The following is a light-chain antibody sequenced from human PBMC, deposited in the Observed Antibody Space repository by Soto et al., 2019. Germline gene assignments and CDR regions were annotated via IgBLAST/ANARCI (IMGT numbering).Light chain of an antibody. Sequence: EIVLTQSPGTLSLSPGERATLSCRASQSVSSSYLAWHQQKPGQTPRLLMYGASSRATGIPARFSGSGSGTEFTLTITSLQSEDFAVYYCQQYNNWPLTFGGGTKGDIK. V-gene: IGKV3D-15*01. CDR2: GAS. J-gene: IGKJ4*01. CDR1: QSVSSS. CDR3: QQYNNWPLT.